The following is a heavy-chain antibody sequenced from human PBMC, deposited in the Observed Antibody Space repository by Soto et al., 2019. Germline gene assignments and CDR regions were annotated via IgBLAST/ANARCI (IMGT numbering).Heavy chain of an antibody. CDR2: ISSSSSTI. D-gene: IGHD2-8*02. CDR3: ARDTGPTDRADAFDS. CDR1: GFTFSSYS. Sequence: EVQLVESGGGLVQPGGSLRLSCAASGFTFSSYSMNWVRQAPGKGLEWVSYISSSSSTIYYADSVKGRFTISRDNAKNSLYLQMNSLRDEDTAVYYCARDTGPTDRADAFDSWGQGTMVTVSS. V-gene: IGHV3-48*02. J-gene: IGHJ3*02.